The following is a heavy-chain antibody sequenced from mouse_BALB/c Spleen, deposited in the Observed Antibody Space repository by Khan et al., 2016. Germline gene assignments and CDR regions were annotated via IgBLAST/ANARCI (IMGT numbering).Heavy chain of an antibody. CDR3: ARDRYDY. J-gene: IGHJ2*01. CDR1: GFTFSSFG. V-gene: IGHV5-17*02. CDR2: ISSYSSTK. Sequence: EVQLQESGGGLVQPGGSRKLSCAASGFTFSSFGMHWVRQALEKGLEWVAYISSYSSTKYYADTVKGRFTISRDNPKNNMILQMTSLRSEDTSICYCARDRYDYWGQGTTLTVSS. D-gene: IGHD2-14*01.